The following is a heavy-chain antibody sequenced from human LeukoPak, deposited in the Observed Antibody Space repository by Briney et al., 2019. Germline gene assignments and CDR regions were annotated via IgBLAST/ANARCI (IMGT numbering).Heavy chain of an antibody. V-gene: IGHV3-74*01. CDR3: AKQALATTVTTMNWFDP. Sequence: PGGFLRLSCAASGFTFSSYWMHWVRQAPGKGLGWVSRINSDGSSTSYADSVKGRFTISRDNSKNTLYLQMNSLRAEDTAVYYCAKQALATTVTTMNWFDPWGQGTLVTVSS. J-gene: IGHJ5*02. D-gene: IGHD4-17*01. CDR1: GFTFSSYW. CDR2: INSDGSST.